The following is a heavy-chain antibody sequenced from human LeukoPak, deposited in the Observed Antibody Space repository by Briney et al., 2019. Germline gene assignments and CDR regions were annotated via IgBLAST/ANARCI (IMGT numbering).Heavy chain of an antibody. CDR3: ARDPTMVRGVIPSFDY. V-gene: IGHV4-4*08. D-gene: IGHD3-10*01. CDR2: IYNSGST. Sequence: SETLSLTCTVSGGSISSYYWSWIRQPPGKGLEWIGYIYNSGSTNYNPSLKSRVTISVDTSKNQFSLKLSSVTAADTAVYYCARDPTMVRGVIPSFDYWGQGTLVTVSS. CDR1: GGSISSYY. J-gene: IGHJ4*02.